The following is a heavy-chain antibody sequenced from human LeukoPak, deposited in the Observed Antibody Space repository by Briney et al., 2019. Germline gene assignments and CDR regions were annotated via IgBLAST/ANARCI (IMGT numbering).Heavy chain of an antibody. D-gene: IGHD6-19*01. CDR2: IYYSGST. CDR1: GGSISSYY. Sequence: PSETLSLTCTVSGGSISSYYWSWIRQPPGKGLEWIGYIYYSGSTNYNPSLKSRVTISVDTSKNQFSLKLSSVTAADTAVYYCAGVGAGTYFDYWGQGTLVTVSS. CDR3: AGVGAGTYFDY. J-gene: IGHJ4*02. V-gene: IGHV4-59*01.